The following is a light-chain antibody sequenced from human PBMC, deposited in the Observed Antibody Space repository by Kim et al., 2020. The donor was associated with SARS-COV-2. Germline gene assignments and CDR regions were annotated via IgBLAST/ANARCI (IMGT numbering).Light chain of an antibody. V-gene: IGKV3-15*01. J-gene: IGKJ1*01. CDR1: QSVSSN. Sequence: EIVMTQSPATLSVSPGERATLSCRASQSVSSNLAWYQQKPGQAPRLLIYGASTRATGIPARFSGSGSGTEFTLTISSLQSEDFAVYYCQQNNNWPLWTFGQGTKGDIK. CDR2: GAS. CDR3: QQNNNWPLWT.